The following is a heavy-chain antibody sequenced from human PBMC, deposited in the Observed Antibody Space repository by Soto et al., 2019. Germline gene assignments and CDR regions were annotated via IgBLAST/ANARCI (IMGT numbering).Heavy chain of an antibody. CDR3: AARCCPTTACYAPRTTAFDF. V-gene: IGHV1-69*02. Sequence: QVHLVQSGAEVKRPGSSVTVSCQASGGTFSSSTISWVRQAPGQGLEWMGRVIPTLGVKNIARNFKGRLTFTADQSTDTASMVLSSLVSNDTAVYYCAARCCPTTACYAPRTTAFDFWGQGTLVTVSS. CDR2: VIPTLGVK. D-gene: IGHD2-15*01. CDR1: GGTFSSST. J-gene: IGHJ4*02.